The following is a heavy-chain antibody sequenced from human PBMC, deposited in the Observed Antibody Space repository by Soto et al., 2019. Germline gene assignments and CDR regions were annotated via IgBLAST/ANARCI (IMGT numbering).Heavy chain of an antibody. V-gene: IGHV4-59*01. D-gene: IGHD2-21*01. CDR3: ARVGRAYCGGGACGDGIDY. J-gene: IGHJ4*02. CDR2: IYYSGST. Sequence: SETLSLTCTVSGGSISSYYWSWIRQPPGKGLEWIGYIYYSGSTNYNPSLKSRVTISVDTSKNQFSLKLSSVTAADTAVYYCARVGRAYCGGGACGDGIDYWGQRTLVTVSS. CDR1: GGSISSYY.